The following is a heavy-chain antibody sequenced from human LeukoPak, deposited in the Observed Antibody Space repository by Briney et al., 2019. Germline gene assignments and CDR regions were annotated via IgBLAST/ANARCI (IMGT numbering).Heavy chain of an antibody. CDR1: GFTFSSYW. CDR3: AGLIDDRNLNDAFDI. V-gene: IGHV3-74*01. J-gene: IGHJ3*02. D-gene: IGHD2-21*01. CDR2: INSDGSST. Sequence: GGSLRLSCAASGFTFSSYWMHWVRQAPGKGLVWVSRINSDGSSTSYADSVKGRFTISRDNAKNTLYLQMNSLRAEDTAVYYCAGLIDDRNLNDAFDIWGQGTMVTVSS.